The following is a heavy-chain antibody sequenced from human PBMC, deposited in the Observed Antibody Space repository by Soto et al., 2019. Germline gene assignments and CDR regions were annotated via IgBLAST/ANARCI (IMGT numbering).Heavy chain of an antibody. CDR2: IYGGGST. J-gene: IGHJ1*01. CDR1: GFTVSSNY. V-gene: IGHV3-53*04. D-gene: IGHD2-15*01. CDR3: ARGGGYCSGGSCYHAEYFQH. Sequence: EVQLVESGGGLVQPGGSLRLSCAASGFTVSSNYMSWVRQAPGKGLEWVSVIYGGGSTYYADSVKGRLTISRHNSKNTLYLQMNSLRAEDTAVYYCARGGGYCSGGSCYHAEYFQHWGQGTLVTVSS.